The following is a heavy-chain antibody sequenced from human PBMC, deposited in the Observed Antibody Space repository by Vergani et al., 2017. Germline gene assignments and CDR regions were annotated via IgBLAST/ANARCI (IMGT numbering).Heavy chain of an antibody. Sequence: QVQLQESAPGLVKPSETLFLTCTVSADSISSGSYYWGWIRQPPGKSLEWIGSIYFSGLTYYNPSLKSRVAISVDTSKNKSSLKVTSVTAADTAVYFWARQXPGSGWSPGDFDDWGQGILVTVSS. CDR2: IYFSGLT. CDR1: ADSISSGSYY. V-gene: IGHV4-39*01. J-gene: IGHJ4*02. D-gene: IGHD6-19*01. CDR3: ARQXPGSGWSPGDFDD.